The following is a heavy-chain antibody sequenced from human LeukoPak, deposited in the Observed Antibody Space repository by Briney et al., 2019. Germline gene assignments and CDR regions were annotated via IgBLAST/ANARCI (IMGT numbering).Heavy chain of an antibody. CDR3: ARSFTMMNWFDP. V-gene: IGHV4-4*07. CDR1: GGSISSYY. CDR2: IYTSGST. J-gene: IGHJ5*02. Sequence: SETLSLTCTVSGGSISSYYWSWVRQPAGKGLEWIGRIYTSGSTNYNPSLKSRVTMSVDTSKNQFSLKLSSVTAADTAVYYCARSFTMMNWFDPWGQGTLVTVSS. D-gene: IGHD3-22*01.